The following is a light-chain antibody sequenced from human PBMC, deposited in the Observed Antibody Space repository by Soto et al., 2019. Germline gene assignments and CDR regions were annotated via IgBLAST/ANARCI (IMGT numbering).Light chain of an antibody. CDR2: TAS. Sequence: DIRMTQSPSSLSASVGDRVTMTCRTSQSISSYLNWYQQKPGKAPELLIYTASNLQTGVPSRFSGSGSGTDFTLTIISLQPEDFATYYCQQSYSAPRFGQGTKVEIK. CDR1: QSISSY. V-gene: IGKV1-39*01. J-gene: IGKJ1*01. CDR3: QQSYSAPR.